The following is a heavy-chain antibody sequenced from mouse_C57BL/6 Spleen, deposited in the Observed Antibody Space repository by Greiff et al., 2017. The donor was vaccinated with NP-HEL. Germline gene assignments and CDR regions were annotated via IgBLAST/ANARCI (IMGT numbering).Heavy chain of an antibody. CDR1: GFTFSDYG. CDR2: ISSGSSTI. J-gene: IGHJ3*01. V-gene: IGHV5-17*01. CDR3: AMIYYDYEFAY. D-gene: IGHD2-4*01. Sequence: EVNVVESGGGLVKPGGSLKLSCAASGFTFSDYGMHWVRQAPEKGLEWVAYISSGSSTIYYADTVKGRFTISRDNAKNTLFLQMTSLRSEDTAMYYCAMIYYDYEFAYWGQGTLVTVSA.